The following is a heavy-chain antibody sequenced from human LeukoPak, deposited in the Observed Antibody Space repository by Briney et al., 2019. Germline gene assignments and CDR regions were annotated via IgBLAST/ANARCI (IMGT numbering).Heavy chain of an antibody. CDR1: GFTFSSYS. J-gene: IGHJ4*02. D-gene: IGHD6-13*01. CDR2: IYSGGST. V-gene: IGHV3-53*01. Sequence: PGGSLRLSCAASGFTFSSYSMNWVRQAPGKGLEWVSVIYSGGSTYYADSVKGRFNISRDNSKNTLYLQMNSLRVEDTAVYYCVRDFVSSSWMGYWGQGTLVTVSS. CDR3: VRDFVSSSWMGY.